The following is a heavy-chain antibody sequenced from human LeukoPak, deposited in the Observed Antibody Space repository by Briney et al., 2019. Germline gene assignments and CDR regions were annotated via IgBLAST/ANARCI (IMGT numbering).Heavy chain of an antibody. CDR1: GYTFTGYY. Sequence: AAVTVSCKASGYTFTGYYMHWVRPAPGQGLEWMGWINPNSGGTNYAQKFQGRVTMTRDTSISTAYMELSRLRSDDTAVYYCARDSDIVVENWFDPWGQGTLVTVSS. CDR3: ARDSDIVVENWFDP. J-gene: IGHJ5*02. CDR2: INPNSGGT. V-gene: IGHV1-2*02. D-gene: IGHD2-2*01.